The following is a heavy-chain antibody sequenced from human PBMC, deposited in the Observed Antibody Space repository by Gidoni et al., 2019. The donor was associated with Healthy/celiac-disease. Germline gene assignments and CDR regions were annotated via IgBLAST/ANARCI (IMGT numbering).Heavy chain of an antibody. Sequence: QVQLVESGGGLVKPGGSLRLSCAASGFTFSDYYLSWIRQAPGKGLEWVSYISSSSSYTNYADSVKGRFTISRDNAKNSLYLQMNSLRAEDTAVYYCARDRVVVVPAAIVRPVAGGAIDYWGQGTLVTVSS. CDR2: ISSSSSYT. V-gene: IGHV3-11*06. CDR3: ARDRVVVVPAAIVRPVAGGAIDY. CDR1: GFTFSDYY. D-gene: IGHD2-2*01. J-gene: IGHJ4*02.